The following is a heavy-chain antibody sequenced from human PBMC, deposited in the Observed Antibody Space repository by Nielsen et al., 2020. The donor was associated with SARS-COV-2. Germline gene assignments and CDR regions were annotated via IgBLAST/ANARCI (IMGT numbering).Heavy chain of an antibody. CDR3: VRIYMATISVDY. D-gene: IGHD5-24*01. Sequence: SETLSLTCIVSGGSISTGSHYWSWIRQPPGKGLEWIGYNFYRGNTTYNPSLKSRVTLSVDTSKNQFSLKVNSVTAADTAVYYCVRIYMATISVDYWGRGTLVTVSS. V-gene: IGHV4-61*01. CDR1: GGSISTGSHY. J-gene: IGHJ4*02. CDR2: NFYRGNT.